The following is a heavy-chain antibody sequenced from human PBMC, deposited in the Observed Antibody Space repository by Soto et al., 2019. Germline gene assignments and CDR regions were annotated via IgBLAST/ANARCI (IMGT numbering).Heavy chain of an antibody. V-gene: IGHV1-18*01. CDR1: GYSFTIYG. CDR2: ISTYDGNT. Sequence: ASVKVSCKASGYSFTIYGITWVRQAPGQGLEWMGWISTYDGNTNYAQNFQGRVSMARDTSTSTAYMERRSLRSDDTAVYYCARDRGRSCIGGICPFDYWGQGTLVTVSS. J-gene: IGHJ4*02. CDR3: ARDRGRSCIGGICPFDY. D-gene: IGHD2-15*01.